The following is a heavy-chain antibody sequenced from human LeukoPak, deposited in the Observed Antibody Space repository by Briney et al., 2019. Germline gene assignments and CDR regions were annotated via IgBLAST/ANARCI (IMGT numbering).Heavy chain of an antibody. V-gene: IGHV3-15*01. CDR1: GFTFSNAW. CDR3: TTAGMDIVVVPAAIHN. D-gene: IGHD2-2*02. Sequence: PGGSLRLSWAASGFTFSNAWMSWVRQAPGKGLEWVGRIKSKTDGGTTDYAAPVKGRFTISRDDSKNTLYLQMNSLKTEDTAVYYCTTAGMDIVVVPAAIHNWGQGTLVTVSS. J-gene: IGHJ4*02. CDR2: IKSKTDGGTT.